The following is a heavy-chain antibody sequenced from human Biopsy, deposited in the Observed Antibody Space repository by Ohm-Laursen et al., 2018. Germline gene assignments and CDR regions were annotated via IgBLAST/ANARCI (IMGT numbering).Heavy chain of an antibody. V-gene: IGHV4-59*01. CDR3: ARVEAGTYDALDI. D-gene: IGHD1-26*01. J-gene: IGHJ3*02. CDR2: IYYSGGT. CDR1: GGSMTGYE. Sequence: PSQTLSLTCNVSGGSMTGYEWSWIRLAPGKGLEWIGYIYYSGGTKYNPSLASRVTFSVDMSKSQFSLKLYSVTAADTAVYYCARVEAGTYDALDIWGQGTLVAVSA.